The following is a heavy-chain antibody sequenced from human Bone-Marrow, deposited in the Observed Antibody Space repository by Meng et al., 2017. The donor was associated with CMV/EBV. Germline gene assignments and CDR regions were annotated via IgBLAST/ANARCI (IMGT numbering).Heavy chain of an antibody. V-gene: IGHV3-30*03. Sequence: GESLKISCAASGFTFSSYSMNWVRQAPGKGLEWVAVISYDGSNKYYADSVKGRFTISRDNAKNSLYLQMNSLRAEDTAVYYCARAEAVAGTWRYWGQGTLVTVSS. CDR3: ARAEAVAGTWRY. D-gene: IGHD6-19*01. CDR2: ISYDGSNK. CDR1: GFTFSSYS. J-gene: IGHJ4*02.